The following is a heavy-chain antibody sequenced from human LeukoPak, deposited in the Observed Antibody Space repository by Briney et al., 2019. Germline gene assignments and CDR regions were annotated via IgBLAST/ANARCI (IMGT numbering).Heavy chain of an antibody. CDR1: GFTFSGYG. CDR2: ISYDGSNK. J-gene: IGHJ4*02. V-gene: IGHV3-30*18. CDR3: AKVYGSWIDY. Sequence: PGRSLRLSCAASGFTFSGYGMHWVRQAPGKGLEWVAVISYDGSNKYYADSVKGRFTISRDNSKNTLYLQMNSLGAEDTAVYYCAKVYGSWIDYWGQGTLVTVSS. D-gene: IGHD3-10*01.